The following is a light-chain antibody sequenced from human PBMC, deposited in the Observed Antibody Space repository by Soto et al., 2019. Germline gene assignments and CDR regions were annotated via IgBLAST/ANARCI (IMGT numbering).Light chain of an antibody. CDR1: QSVSSY. J-gene: IGKJ1*01. CDR3: QQAGT. Sequence: EIVLTQSPATLSLSPGERATLSCRASQSVSSYLAWYQQKPGQAPRLLIYDASNRATGLPARFRGSGSGTDFTRTISSLEPEDCAAYYGQQAGTLGQGTKVEIK. CDR2: DAS. V-gene: IGKV3-11*01.